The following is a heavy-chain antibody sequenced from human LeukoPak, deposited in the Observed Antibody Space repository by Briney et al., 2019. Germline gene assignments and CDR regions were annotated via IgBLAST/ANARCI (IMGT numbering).Heavy chain of an antibody. CDR3: ARGDIVVVPAASFWGNY. V-gene: IGHV1-2*02. CDR1: GYTFTGYY. J-gene: IGHJ4*02. CDR2: INPNSGGT. Sequence: ASVKVSCKASGYTFTGYYMHWVRQAPGQGLEWMGWINPNSGGTNYAQKFQGRVTVTRDASISTAYMELSRLRSDDTAVYYCARGDIVVVPAASFWGNYWGQGTLVTVSS. D-gene: IGHD2-2*01.